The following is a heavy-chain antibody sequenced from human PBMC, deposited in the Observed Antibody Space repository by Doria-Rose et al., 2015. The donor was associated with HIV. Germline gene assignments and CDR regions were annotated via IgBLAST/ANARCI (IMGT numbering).Heavy chain of an antibody. V-gene: IGHV2-26*01. J-gene: IGHJ4*02. CDR1: GVSLSSPGMG. D-gene: IGHD6-13*01. CDR2: IFSDDER. Sequence: QVTLKESGPMLVKPTETLTLTRTVSGVSLSSPGMGVSWIRQPPGKALEWLANIFSDDERSYKTSLKSRLTISRGTSKSQVVLTMTDMDPVDTATYYCARIKSSRWYHKYYFDFWGQGTLVIVSA. CDR3: ARIKSSRWYHKYYFDF.